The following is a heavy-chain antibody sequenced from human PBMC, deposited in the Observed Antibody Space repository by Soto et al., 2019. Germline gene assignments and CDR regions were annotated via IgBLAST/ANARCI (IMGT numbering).Heavy chain of an antibody. CDR3: ARKLLWFGELSYGSGWFDP. Sequence: SETLSLTCTVSGGSISSSSYYWGWILHPPGKGLEWIGSIYYSGSTYYNPSLKSRVTISVDTSKNQFSLKLSSVTAADTAVYYCARKLLWFGELSYGSGWFDPWGQGTLVTVSS. D-gene: IGHD3-10*01. CDR1: GGSISSSSYY. V-gene: IGHV4-39*01. J-gene: IGHJ5*02. CDR2: IYYSGST.